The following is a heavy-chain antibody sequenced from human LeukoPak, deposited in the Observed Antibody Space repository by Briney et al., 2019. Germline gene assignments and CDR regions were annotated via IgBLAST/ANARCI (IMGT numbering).Heavy chain of an antibody. V-gene: IGHV4-59*08. CDR3: ARQESEYSSYYFDY. CDR2: IYYSGST. Sequence: SETLSLTCTVSGGSISSYYWSWIRQPPGKGLEWIGYIYYSGSTNYNPSLKSRVTMSVDTSKNQFSLKLSSVTAADTAVYYCARQESEYSSYYFDYWGQGTLVTVSS. CDR1: GGSISSYY. J-gene: IGHJ4*02. D-gene: IGHD6-6*01.